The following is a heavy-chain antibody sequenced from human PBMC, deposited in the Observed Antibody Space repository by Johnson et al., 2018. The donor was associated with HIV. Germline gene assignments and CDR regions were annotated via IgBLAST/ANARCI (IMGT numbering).Heavy chain of an antibody. V-gene: IGHV3-30*03. D-gene: IGHD1-26*01. J-gene: IGHJ3*02. Sequence: QVQLVESGGGVVQPGGSLRLSCAASGFTFSSYGMHWVRQAPGKGLEWVAVISYDGSNKYYADSVKGRFTISRDNSKNTLYLQMNSLRAEDTAVYYCAIRDAGGRDAFDIWGQGTMVTVSS. CDR2: ISYDGSNK. CDR3: AIRDAGGRDAFDI. CDR1: GFTFSSYG.